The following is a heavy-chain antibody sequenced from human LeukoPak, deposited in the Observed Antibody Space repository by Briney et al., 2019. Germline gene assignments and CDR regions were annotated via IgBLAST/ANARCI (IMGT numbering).Heavy chain of an antibody. CDR1: GFTFSSYG. CDR2: IKQDGSEK. J-gene: IGHJ6*03. Sequence: GGSLRLSCAASGFTFSSYGMHWVRQAPGKGLEWVANIKQDGSEKYYVDSVKGRFTISRDNAKNSLYLQMNSLRAEDTAVYYCARCFVVVPAAILYYYYMDVWGKGTTVTVSS. D-gene: IGHD2-2*01. V-gene: IGHV3-7*01. CDR3: ARCFVVVPAAILYYYYMDV.